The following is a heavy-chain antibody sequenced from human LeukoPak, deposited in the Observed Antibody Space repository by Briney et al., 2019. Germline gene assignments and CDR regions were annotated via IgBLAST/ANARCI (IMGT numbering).Heavy chain of an antibody. V-gene: IGHV3-23*01. D-gene: IGHD1-26*01. Sequence: GGSLRLSCAASGSTFNSYAMAWVRQAPEKGLEWVSSITDSSISTYYADSVKGRFTISRDNSKNTLYLQMNSLRAEDTAVYYCAKGSRGSYDYWGQGTLVTLSS. CDR3: AKGSRGSYDY. CDR1: GSTFNSYA. J-gene: IGHJ4*02. CDR2: ITDSSIST.